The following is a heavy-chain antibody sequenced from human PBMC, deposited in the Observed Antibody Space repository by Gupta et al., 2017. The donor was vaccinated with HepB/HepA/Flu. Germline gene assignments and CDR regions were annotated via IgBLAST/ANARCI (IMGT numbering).Heavy chain of an antibody. D-gene: IGHD6-19*01. V-gene: IGHV1-2*02. CDR2: INPNSGGT. CDR1: GYTFTGSY. CDR3: AREMGIAVAGSNWFDP. J-gene: IGHJ5*02. Sequence: QVQLVQSGAEVKKPGASVKVSCKASGYTFTGSYMHWVRQAPGQGLEWMGWINPNSGGTNYAQKFQGRVTMTRDTSISTAYMELSRLRSDDTAVYYCAREMGIAVAGSNWFDPWGQRTLVTVSS.